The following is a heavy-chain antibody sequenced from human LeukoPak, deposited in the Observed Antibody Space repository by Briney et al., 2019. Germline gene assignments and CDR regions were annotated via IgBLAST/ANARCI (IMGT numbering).Heavy chain of an antibody. CDR2: IYHSGST. J-gene: IGHJ4*02. D-gene: IGHD6-19*01. CDR1: GGSISSSNW. CDR3: ARRGIVVAGSFDY. Sequence: SETLSLTCAVSGGSISSSNWWSWVRQPPGKGLEWIGEIYHSGSTNYNPSLRSRVTISVDKSKNQFSLKLSSVTAADTAVYYCARRGIVVAGSFDYWGQGTLVTVSS. V-gene: IGHV4-4*02.